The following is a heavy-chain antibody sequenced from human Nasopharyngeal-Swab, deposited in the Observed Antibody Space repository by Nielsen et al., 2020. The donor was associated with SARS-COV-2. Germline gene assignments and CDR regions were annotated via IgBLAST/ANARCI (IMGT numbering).Heavy chain of an antibody. D-gene: IGHD3-16*01. CDR2: ISYDGSNK. CDR1: GFTFSSYA. Sequence: GGSLRLSCAASGFTFSSYAMHWVRQAPGKGLEWVAVISYDGSNKYYADSVKGRFTISRDNSKNTLYLQMNSLRAGDTAVYYCARDQGGLLDPWGQGTLVTVTS. CDR3: ARDQGGLLDP. V-gene: IGHV3-30-3*01. J-gene: IGHJ5*02.